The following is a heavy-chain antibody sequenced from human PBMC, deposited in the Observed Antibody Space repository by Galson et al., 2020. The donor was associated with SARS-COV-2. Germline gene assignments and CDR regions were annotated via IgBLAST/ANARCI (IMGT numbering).Heavy chain of an antibody. J-gene: IGHJ6*03. CDR2: IKTRSAGGTT. V-gene: IGHV3-15*01. D-gene: IGHD4-4*01. CDR1: GFTFSDAW. Sequence: GGSLRLSCLASGFTFSDAWMGWVRQAPGKGLEWVGRIKTRSAGGTTDYAAPVKGRFTISRDDSKNTLYLQMNSLRSDDSAVYYCTTDVTPAPVTTFTYFSYYMDVWGNGTTVTVSS. CDR3: TTDVTPAPVTTFTYFSYYMDV.